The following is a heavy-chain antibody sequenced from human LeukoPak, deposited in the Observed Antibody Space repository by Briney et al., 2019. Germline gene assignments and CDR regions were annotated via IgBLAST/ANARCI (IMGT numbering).Heavy chain of an antibody. Sequence: PGGSLRLSCAASGFTVSSNYMSWVRQAPGKGLEWVSVIYSGGSTYYADSVKGRFTISRDNSKNSLYLQMNSLRAEDTAVYYCARGLVLLWFGEFPPFDYWGQGTLVTVSS. CDR2: IYSGGST. CDR1: GFTVSSNY. CDR3: ARGLVLLWFGEFPPFDY. V-gene: IGHV3-66*01. D-gene: IGHD3-10*01. J-gene: IGHJ4*02.